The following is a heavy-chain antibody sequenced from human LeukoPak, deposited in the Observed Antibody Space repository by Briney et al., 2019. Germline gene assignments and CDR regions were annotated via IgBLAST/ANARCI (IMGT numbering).Heavy chain of an antibody. D-gene: IGHD3-10*01. CDR1: GSTSRSYA. J-gene: IGHJ5*02. V-gene: IGHV3-23*01. CDR3: AKVPMVYYYGSGSPNWFDP. CDR2: ISGRGGST. Sequence: GGPLRLSCAASGSTSRSYAMSWVRQAPGKGLEWFSAISGRGGSTYYADSVKGRFTISRDNSKNTLYLQMNSLRAEDTAVYYCAKVPMVYYYGSGSPNWFDPWGQGTLVTVSS.